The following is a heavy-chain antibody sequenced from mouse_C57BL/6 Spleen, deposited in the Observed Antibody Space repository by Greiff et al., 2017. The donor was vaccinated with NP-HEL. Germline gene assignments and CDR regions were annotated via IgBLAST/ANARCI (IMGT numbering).Heavy chain of an antibody. CDR1: GYTFTNYW. CDR2: INPSSGYT. D-gene: IGHD1-1*01. Sequence: QVQLQQSGAELAKPGASVKLSCKASGYTFTNYWMHWVKQRPGQGLEWIGYINPSSGYTKYNQKFKDKATWTADKSSSTAYMQLNSLTYEDSAVYYCARLSLSYYGSSYDFDYWGQGTTLTVSS. V-gene: IGHV1-7*01. CDR3: ARLSLSYYGSSYDFDY. J-gene: IGHJ2*01.